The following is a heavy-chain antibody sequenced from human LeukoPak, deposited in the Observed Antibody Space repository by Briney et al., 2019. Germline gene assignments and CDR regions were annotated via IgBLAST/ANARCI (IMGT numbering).Heavy chain of an antibody. D-gene: IGHD1-26*01. CDR3: ARVGIVGANHDAFDI. J-gene: IGHJ3*02. CDR1: GFIFSTYD. V-gene: IGHV3-13*01. CDR2: IGTAGDT. Sequence: PGGSLRLSCAASGFIFSTYDMHWVRQGTGKGLEWVSAIGTAGDTYYPGSVKGRFTISRENAKNSLYLQMNSLRAGDTAVYYCARVGIVGANHDAFDIWGQGTMVTVSS.